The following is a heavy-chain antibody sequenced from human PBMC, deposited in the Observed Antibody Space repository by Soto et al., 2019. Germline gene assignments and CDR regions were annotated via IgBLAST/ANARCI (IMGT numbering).Heavy chain of an antibody. CDR1: GFTFSNAW. J-gene: IGHJ4*02. CDR3: TTDPDYYDSSGYYGYEYYFDY. V-gene: IGHV3-15*07. CDR2: IKSKTDGGTT. D-gene: IGHD3-22*01. Sequence: GGSLRLSCAASGFTFSNAWMNWVRQAPGKGLEWVGRIKSKTDGGTTDYAAPVKGRFTISRDDSKNTLYLQMNSLKTEDTAVYYCTTDPDYYDSSGYYGYEYYFDYWGQGTLVTVSS.